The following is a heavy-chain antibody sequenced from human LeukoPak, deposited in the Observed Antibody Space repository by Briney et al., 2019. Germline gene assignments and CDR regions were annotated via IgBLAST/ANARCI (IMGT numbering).Heavy chain of an antibody. J-gene: IGHJ3*02. CDR1: GGSISSYY. CDR3: ARDLRDSYGYDAFDM. Sequence: SETLSLTCTVSGGSISSYYWSWIRQPAGKGPEWSGRIYSRGNTNYNPSLKSRVSMSVDTSKNQFSLKLTSVTAADTAVYYCARDLRDSYGYDAFDMWGQGTMVTVSS. CDR2: IYSRGNT. V-gene: IGHV4-4*07. D-gene: IGHD5-18*01.